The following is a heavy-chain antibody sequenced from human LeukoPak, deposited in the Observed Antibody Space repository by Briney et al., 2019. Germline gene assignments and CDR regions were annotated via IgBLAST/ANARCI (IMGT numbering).Heavy chain of an antibody. CDR1: GFTVSSNY. J-gene: IGHJ4*02. V-gene: IGHV3-53*01. Sequence: GGSLRLSCAASGFTVSSNYVSWGRHAPGKGLEWVSVIYSGGSTYYADSVKGRFTISRDNSKTTLYLQMNSLRAEDTAVYCCARVSDGCYDSWGQGTLVTVSS. D-gene: IGHD3-22*01. CDR2: IYSGGST. CDR3: ARVSDGCYDS.